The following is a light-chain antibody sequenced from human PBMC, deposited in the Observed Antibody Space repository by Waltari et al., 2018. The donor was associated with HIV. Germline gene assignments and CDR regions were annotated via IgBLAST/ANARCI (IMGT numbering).Light chain of an antibody. CDR3: CSYASGSTFV. CDR1: SSHFGGYNL. Sequence: QSALTQPASVSGSPGPSIPISSPEPSSHFGGYNLVPWYQQHPGKAPKVMIYEVSKRPSGVSNRFSGSKSGNTASLIISGLQAEDEADYYCCSYASGSTFVFGTGTKVTVL. J-gene: IGLJ1*01. CDR2: EVS. V-gene: IGLV2-23*02.